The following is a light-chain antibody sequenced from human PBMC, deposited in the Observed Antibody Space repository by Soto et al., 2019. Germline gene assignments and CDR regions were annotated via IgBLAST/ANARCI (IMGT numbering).Light chain of an antibody. J-gene: IGLJ3*02. V-gene: IGLV2-14*03. CDR1: SSDIGGYNY. Sequence: QSALTQPASVSGSTGESITISCTGTSSDIGGYNYVSWYQQHPGKVPKLVIYDVNNRPSGVSDRFSGSQSGNTASLTISGLQAEDEATYYCTSYITGTTLFSGGTKLTVL. CDR2: DVN. CDR3: TSYITGTTL.